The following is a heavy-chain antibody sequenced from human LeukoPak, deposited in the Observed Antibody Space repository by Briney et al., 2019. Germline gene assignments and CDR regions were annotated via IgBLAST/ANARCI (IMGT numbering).Heavy chain of an antibody. CDR3: ARDRPRSYYDSSGYYAPLDY. CDR1: GYTFPSYY. D-gene: IGHD3-22*01. V-gene: IGHV1-46*01. CDR2: INPSGGST. Sequence: ASVKVSCQASGYTFPSYYMQWVRQAPGQGLEWMGIINPSGGSTSYAQKFQGRVTMTRDTSTSTVYMELSSLRSEDTAMYYCARDRPRSYYDSSGYYAPLDYWGQGTLVTVSS. J-gene: IGHJ4*02.